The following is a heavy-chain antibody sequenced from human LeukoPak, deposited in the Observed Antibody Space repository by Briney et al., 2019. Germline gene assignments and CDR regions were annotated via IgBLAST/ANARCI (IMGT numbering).Heavy chain of an antibody. J-gene: IGHJ4*02. CDR2: IWYDGSNK. D-gene: IGHD3-10*01. Sequence: GGSLRLSCAASGFTFSSYGMHWVRQAPGKGLEWVAVIWYDGSNKYYADSVKGRFTISRDNSKNTLYLQMNSLRAEDTAVYYCARAYYYPSGSYYLHFDYWGQGTLVTVSS. CDR3: ARAYYYPSGSYYLHFDY. V-gene: IGHV3-33*01. CDR1: GFTFSSYG.